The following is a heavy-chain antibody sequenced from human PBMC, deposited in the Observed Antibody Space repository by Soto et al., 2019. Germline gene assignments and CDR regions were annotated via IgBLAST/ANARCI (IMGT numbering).Heavy chain of an antibody. V-gene: IGHV3-33*01. CDR3: ARLVRGVTYWSYFDY. D-gene: IGHD3-10*01. CDR1: GFTFSSYG. CDR2: IWYDGSNK. J-gene: IGHJ4*02. Sequence: GGVLRLSCAASGFTFSSYGMHWVRPAPGKGLEWVAVIWYDGSNKYYADSVKGRFTISRDNSRNTLYLQMNSLRAEDTAVYYCARLVRGVTYWSYFDYWGQGTLVTVAS.